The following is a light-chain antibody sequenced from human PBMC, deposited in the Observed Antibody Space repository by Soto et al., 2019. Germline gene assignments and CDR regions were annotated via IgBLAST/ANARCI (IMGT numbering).Light chain of an antibody. V-gene: IGKV1-5*03. CDR3: QQYKSDST. CDR2: QAS. CDR1: QSINTW. Sequence: DIQMTQSPSTLSASVGDRVTITCRASQSINTWLAWYQQKPGKAPRFLIYQASSVESGVPSRCSGSGFGTEFTLTISNLQPDDFATYFCQQYKSDSTFSQGTKLETK. J-gene: IGKJ2*01.